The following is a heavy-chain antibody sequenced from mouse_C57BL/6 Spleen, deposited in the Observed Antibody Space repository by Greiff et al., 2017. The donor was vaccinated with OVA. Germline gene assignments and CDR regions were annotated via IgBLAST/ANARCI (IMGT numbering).Heavy chain of an antibody. J-gene: IGHJ3*01. CDR1: GFTFSDYG. D-gene: IGHD3-3*01. CDR2: ISSGSSTI. Sequence: DVQLVESGGGLVKPGGSLKLSCAASGFTFSDYGMHWVRQAPEKGLEWVAYISSGSSTIYYADTVKGRFTISRDNAKNTLFLQMTSLRSEDTAMYYCARGGPRAWFAYWGQGTLVTVSA. CDR3: ARGGPRAWFAY. V-gene: IGHV5-17*01.